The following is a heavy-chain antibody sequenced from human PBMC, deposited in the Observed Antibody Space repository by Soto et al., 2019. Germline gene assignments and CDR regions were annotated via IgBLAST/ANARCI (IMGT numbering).Heavy chain of an antibody. CDR1: GGSIGGGGFY. V-gene: IGHV4-31*02. CDR2: IYDSGSA. J-gene: IGHJ3*01. D-gene: IGHD4-17*01. CDR3: ATAVILTTTNILDL. Sequence: QMQLQESGPGLVKPSQTLSLTCTVSGGSIGGGGFYWTWVRLRPGEGLEWIGNIYDSGSAYYNPSLESRISMSIDTSKNQFSLSLTSVTVADTALYYCATAVILTTTNILDLWGPGTMVAASS.